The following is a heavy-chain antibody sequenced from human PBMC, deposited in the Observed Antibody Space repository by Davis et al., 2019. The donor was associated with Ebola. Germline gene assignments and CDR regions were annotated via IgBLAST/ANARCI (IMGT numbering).Heavy chain of an antibody. V-gene: IGHV4-30-2*01. CDR1: GGSISSGGYS. D-gene: IGHD4-11*01. Sequence: MPSETLSLTCAVSGGSISSGGYSWSWIRQPPGKGLEWIGYIYHSGSTYYNPSLKSRVTISVDTSKNQFSLKLSSVTAADTAVYYCARDTVTTGFDYWGQGTLVTVSS. CDR2: IYHSGST. J-gene: IGHJ4*02. CDR3: ARDTVTTGFDY.